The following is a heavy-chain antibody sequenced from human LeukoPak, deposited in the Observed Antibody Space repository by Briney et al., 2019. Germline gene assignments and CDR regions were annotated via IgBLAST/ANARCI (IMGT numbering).Heavy chain of an antibody. CDR3: AREEGLGH. Sequence: GGSLRLSCAASGFTFSGYAMSWVRQAPGEGLEWVSTISGGGGSTYYADSVKGRFTISRDNAKNSLYLQMNSLRAEDTAVYYCAREEGLGHWGQGTLVTVSS. CDR2: ISGGGGST. J-gene: IGHJ4*02. D-gene: IGHD5-12*01. V-gene: IGHV3-23*01. CDR1: GFTFSGYA.